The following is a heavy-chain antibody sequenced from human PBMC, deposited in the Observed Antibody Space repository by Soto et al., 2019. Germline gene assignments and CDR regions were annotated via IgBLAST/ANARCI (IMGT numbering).Heavy chain of an antibody. V-gene: IGHV4-30-4*01. Sequence: QVQLQESGPGLVKPSETLSLTCTVSGGSISGGIYYWSWVRQSPGKGLEWIGYIFHSGSTFSNPSLGRRVTISVDTSKNHFSLRLSSVTAADTAVYYCAREIIPLTTDWYFDLWGRGTLVTVSS. CDR2: IFHSGST. D-gene: IGHD4-17*01. J-gene: IGHJ2*01. CDR3: AREIIPLTTDWYFDL. CDR1: GGSISGGIYY.